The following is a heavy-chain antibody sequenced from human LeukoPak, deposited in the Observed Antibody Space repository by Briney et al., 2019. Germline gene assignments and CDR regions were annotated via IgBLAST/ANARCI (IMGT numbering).Heavy chain of an antibody. CDR1: GYTFTSYY. V-gene: IGHV1-46*01. D-gene: IGHD5-12*01. Sequence: ASVKVSCKASGYTFTSYYMHWVRQAPGQGLEWMGIINPSGGSTSYAQKFQGRVTMTRDTSKSQFSLKLSSVTTADTAVYYCAREGDPGSGYNYGNWLDPWGQGTLVTVSS. CDR3: AREGDPGSGYNYGNWLDP. J-gene: IGHJ5*02. CDR2: INPSGGST.